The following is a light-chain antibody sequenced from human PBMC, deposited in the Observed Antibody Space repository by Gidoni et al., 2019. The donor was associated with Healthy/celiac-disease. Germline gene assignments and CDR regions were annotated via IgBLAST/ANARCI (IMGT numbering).Light chain of an antibody. Sequence: SQSVSSSYLAWYQQKPGQAPRLLIYGASSRATGIPDRFSGSGSGTDFTLTISRLEPEDFAVYYCQQYGSSPWTFGQGTKVEIK. V-gene: IGKV3-20*01. CDR3: QQYGSSPWT. J-gene: IGKJ1*01. CDR2: GAS. CDR1: QSVSSSY.